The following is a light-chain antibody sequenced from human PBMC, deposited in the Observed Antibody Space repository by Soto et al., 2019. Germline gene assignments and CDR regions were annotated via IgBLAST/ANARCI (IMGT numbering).Light chain of an antibody. CDR3: QQRSNWPPT. CDR2: AAS. CDR1: QSVSVNS. J-gene: IGKJ1*01. Sequence: EIVLTQSPGTLSLSPGERATLSCRASQSVSVNSLAWYQQKGGQAPRLLIYAASTRATGVPDRFSGTGSGTDFALTISSLEPEDFVVYFCQQRSNWPPTFGQGTKVDIK. V-gene: IGKV3D-20*02.